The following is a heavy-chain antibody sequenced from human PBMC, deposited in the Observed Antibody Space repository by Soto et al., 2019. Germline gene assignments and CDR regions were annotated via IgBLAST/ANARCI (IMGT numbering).Heavy chain of an antibody. CDR2: LSGSGGST. V-gene: IGHV3-23*01. Sequence: PGGSLRLSCAASGFTFSSYSMNWVRQAPGKGLEWVSTLSGSGGSTYYADSVKGRFTISRDNSKNTLYLQMNSLRAEDTAVYYCARNSPRYCSGGSCYFDFWAQGTLVTVS. J-gene: IGHJ4*02. CDR1: GFTFSSYS. D-gene: IGHD2-15*01. CDR3: ARNSPRYCSGGSCYFDF.